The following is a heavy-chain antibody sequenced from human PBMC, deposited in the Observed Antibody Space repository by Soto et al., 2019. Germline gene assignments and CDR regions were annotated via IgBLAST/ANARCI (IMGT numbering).Heavy chain of an antibody. CDR3: AKSEGSSGYYIPYYYGMDV. CDR2: IIPIFGTA. J-gene: IGHJ6*02. Sequence: SVKVSCKASGGTFSSYAISWVRQAPGQGLEWMGGIIPIFGTANYAQKFQGRVTITADESTSTAYMELSSLRSEDTAVYYCAKSEGSSGYYIPYYYGMDVWGQGTTVTVSS. V-gene: IGHV1-69*13. CDR1: GGTFSSYA. D-gene: IGHD3-3*01.